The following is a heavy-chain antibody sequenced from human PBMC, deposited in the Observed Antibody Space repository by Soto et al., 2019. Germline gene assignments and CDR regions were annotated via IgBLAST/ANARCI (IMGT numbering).Heavy chain of an antibody. Sequence: KPSETLSLTCTVSGGSITSGDYYWSWIRQPPGKGLEWIGYIYYSGSTYYNPSLKSRVTMLVDTSKNQLSLKLSSVTAADTAVYYCARANSYGPTASDYWGQGTLVTAPQ. J-gene: IGHJ4*02. CDR3: ARANSYGPTASDY. CDR2: IYYSGST. D-gene: IGHD5-18*01. V-gene: IGHV4-30-4*01. CDR1: GGSITSGDYY.